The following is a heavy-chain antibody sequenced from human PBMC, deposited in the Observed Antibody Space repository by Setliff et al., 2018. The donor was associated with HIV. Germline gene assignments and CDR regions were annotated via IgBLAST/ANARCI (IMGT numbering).Heavy chain of an antibody. CDR1: GGSISSYF. Sequence: SETLSLTCTVSGGSISSYFWSWVRQPPGKGLEWIGYIYTNGSTNYNPSLKSRVTISVDTSKNQFSLKLNSVTAADTAVYYCASGREAVAGALHFDYWGQGPLVTVSS. J-gene: IGHJ4*02. D-gene: IGHD6-19*01. CDR2: IYTNGST. CDR3: ASGREAVAGALHFDY. V-gene: IGHV4-4*08.